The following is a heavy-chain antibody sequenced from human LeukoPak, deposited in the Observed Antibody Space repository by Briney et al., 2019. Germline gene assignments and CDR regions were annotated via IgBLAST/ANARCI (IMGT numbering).Heavy chain of an antibody. J-gene: IGHJ4*02. CDR1: GYTFTSYG. D-gene: IGHD1-1*01. CDR2: ISAYNGNT. Sequence: ASVKVSCKASGYTFTSYGISWVRQAPGQGLEWMGWISAYNGNTNYAQKLQGRVTMTTDTSTSTAYMELRSLRSDDTAVYYCASIKTTDDYGDYWGQGTLVTVSS. CDR3: ASIKTTDDYGDY. V-gene: IGHV1-18*01.